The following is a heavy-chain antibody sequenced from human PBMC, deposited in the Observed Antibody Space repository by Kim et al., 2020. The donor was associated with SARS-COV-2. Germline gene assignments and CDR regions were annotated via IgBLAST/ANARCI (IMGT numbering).Heavy chain of an antibody. V-gene: IGHV3-30*18. CDR3: AKDIGIAAAGLIY. J-gene: IGHJ4*01. CDR2: ISYDGSNK. D-gene: IGHD6-13*01. Sequence: GGSLRLSCAASGFTFSSYGMHWVRQAPGKGLEWVAVISYDGSNKYYADSVKGRFTISRDNSKNTLYLQMNSLRAEDTAVYYCAKDIGIAAAGLIYWGHGTLVTVSS. CDR1: GFTFSSYG.